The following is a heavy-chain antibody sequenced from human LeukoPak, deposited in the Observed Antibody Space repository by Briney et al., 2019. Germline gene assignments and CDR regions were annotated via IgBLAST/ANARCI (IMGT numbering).Heavy chain of an antibody. V-gene: IGHV1-69*02. CDR3: ARVSVSYGYFDY. CDR2: IIPILGIA. J-gene: IGHJ4*02. CDR1: GGTFSSYT. D-gene: IGHD5-18*01. Sequence: SVKVSCKASGGTFSSYTISWVRQAPGQGLEWMGRIIPILGIANYAQKFQGRVTITADKSTSKAYMELSSLRSEDTAVYYCARVSVSYGYFDYWGQGTLVTVSS.